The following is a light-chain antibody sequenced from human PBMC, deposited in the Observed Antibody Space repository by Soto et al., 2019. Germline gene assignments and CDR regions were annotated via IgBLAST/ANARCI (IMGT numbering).Light chain of an antibody. CDR3: QQRTIWPRGFT. CDR1: QSVSRY. Sequence: EIVLTQSPATLSLSPGERATLSCRASQSVSRYLAWYQQKPGQAPRLLIYDASNRATGIPARFSGSGSGTDFTLTISSLEPEDFAVYYCQQRTIWPRGFTFGPGTKLDIK. V-gene: IGKV3-11*01. J-gene: IGKJ3*01. CDR2: DAS.